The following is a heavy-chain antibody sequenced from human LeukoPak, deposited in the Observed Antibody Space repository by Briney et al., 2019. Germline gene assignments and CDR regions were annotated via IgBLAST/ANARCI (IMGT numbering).Heavy chain of an antibody. D-gene: IGHD6-13*01. CDR1: GYTFTSYD. J-gene: IGHJ6*03. CDR3: ARTSSSWYSYYYYYMDV. V-gene: IGHV1-8*01. CDR2: MNPNSGNT. Sequence: GASVKVSCKASGYTFTSYDINWVRQATGQGLEWMGWMNPNSGNTGYAQKFQGRVTMTRNTSISTAYMELSSLRSEDTAVYYCARTSSSWYSYYYYYMDVWGKGTTVTVSS.